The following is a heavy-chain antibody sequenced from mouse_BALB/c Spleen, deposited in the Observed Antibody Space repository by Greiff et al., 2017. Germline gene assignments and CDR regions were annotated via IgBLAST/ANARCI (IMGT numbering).Heavy chain of an antibody. CDR3: ARYKYGIHFDY. CDR1: GYTFTSYW. V-gene: IGHV1-7*01. J-gene: IGHJ2*01. Sequence: VQLQQSGAELAKPGASVKMSCKASGYTFTSYWMHWVKQRPGQGLEWIGYINPSTGYTEYNQKFKDKAILTADKSSSTAYMQLSSLTSEDSAVYYCARYKYGIHFDYWGQGTTLTVSS. D-gene: IGHD2-10*02. CDR2: INPSTGYT.